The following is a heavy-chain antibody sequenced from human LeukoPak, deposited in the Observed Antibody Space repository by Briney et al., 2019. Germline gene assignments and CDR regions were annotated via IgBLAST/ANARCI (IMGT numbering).Heavy chain of an antibody. CDR3: ARGVVPTATRYYYYMDV. D-gene: IGHD2-2*01. Sequence: GGSLRLSCAASGFTVSSNYMSWVRQAPGKGLEWVSVIYSGGSTYYADSVKGRFTISRDNSKNTLYLQMNSLRAEDTAVYYCARGVVPTATRYYYYMDVWGKGTTVTVSS. J-gene: IGHJ6*03. CDR1: GFTVSSNY. V-gene: IGHV3-66*02. CDR2: IYSGGST.